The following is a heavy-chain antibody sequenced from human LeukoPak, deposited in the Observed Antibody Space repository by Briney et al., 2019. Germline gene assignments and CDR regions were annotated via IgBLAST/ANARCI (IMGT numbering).Heavy chain of an antibody. V-gene: IGHV4-4*07. CDR3: ARRTWGSDFDY. CDR1: GXSMSNYY. Sequence: SETLSLTCTVSGXSMSNYYWNWIRQPAGKGLEWIGQGYSSGHTNYNPSLKSRVTMSVDTSKNHFSLSLSSLTAADTAVYYCARRTWGSDFDYWGQGTPVTVSS. J-gene: IGHJ4*02. CDR2: GYSSGHT. D-gene: IGHD7-27*01.